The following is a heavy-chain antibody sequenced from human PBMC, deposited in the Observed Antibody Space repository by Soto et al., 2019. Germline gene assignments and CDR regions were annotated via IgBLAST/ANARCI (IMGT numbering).Heavy chain of an antibody. J-gene: IGHJ6*02. CDR1: GYTLTELS. Sequence: QVQLVQSGAEVKKPGASVKVSCKVSGYTLTELSMHWVRQAPGKGLEWMGGFDPEDGETIYAQKFQGRVTMTEDTSTDTAYMELSSLRSEDTAVYYCATFSFQCSGGSCYGYYYYGMDVWGQGTTVTVSS. D-gene: IGHD2-15*01. CDR3: ATFSFQCSGGSCYGYYYYGMDV. V-gene: IGHV1-24*01. CDR2: FDPEDGET.